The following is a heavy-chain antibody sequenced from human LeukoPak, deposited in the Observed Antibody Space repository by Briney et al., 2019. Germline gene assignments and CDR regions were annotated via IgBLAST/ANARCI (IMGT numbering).Heavy chain of an antibody. V-gene: IGHV3-9*01. J-gene: IGHJ3*02. Sequence: GGSLRLSCAASGFTFDDYAMHWLRHAPGKGLEGVSGISWNSGSIGYEDSVKGRFTISRDHAKNSLYLQMNSLRAEDTALYYCASPFRTDAFDIWGQGTMVTVSS. CDR1: GFTFDDYA. CDR2: ISWNSGSI. CDR3: ASPFRTDAFDI.